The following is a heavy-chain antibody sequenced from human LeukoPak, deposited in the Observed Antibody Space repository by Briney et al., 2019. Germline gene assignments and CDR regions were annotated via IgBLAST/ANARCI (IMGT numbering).Heavy chain of an antibody. D-gene: IGHD3-10*01. CDR3: AKDKTAYYYGSAYWYFDL. Sequence: GGSLRLSCAVSGFTFSSYAMTWVRQTPGKGLEWVSAITASGGSTYYADSVNGRFTISRDNSKNKLYLQMNSLRVEDTAVYYCAKDKTAYYYGSAYWYFDLWGRGTLVTVSS. CDR1: GFTFSSYA. CDR2: ITASGGST. J-gene: IGHJ2*01. V-gene: IGHV3-23*01.